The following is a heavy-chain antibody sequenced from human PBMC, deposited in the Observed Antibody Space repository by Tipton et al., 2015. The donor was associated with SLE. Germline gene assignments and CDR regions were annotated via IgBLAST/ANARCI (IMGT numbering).Heavy chain of an antibody. Sequence: TLSLTCTVSGGSVSNEFHYWSWIRQPAGKGLEWIGRVYPGGSTNYNPSFNSRVTISVDTSKNQFSLKLTSMTAADTAVYYCARDLASYYGVDVWGQGTTVTVSS. CDR2: VYPGGST. J-gene: IGHJ6*02. CDR3: ARDLASYYGVDV. CDR1: GGSVSNEFHY. V-gene: IGHV4-61*02. D-gene: IGHD3-3*02.